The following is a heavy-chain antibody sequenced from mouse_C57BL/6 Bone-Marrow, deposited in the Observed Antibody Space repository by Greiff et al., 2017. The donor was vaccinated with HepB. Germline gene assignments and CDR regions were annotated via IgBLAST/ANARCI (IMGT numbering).Heavy chain of an antibody. V-gene: IGHV1-53*01. Sequence: QVQLQQSGTELVKPGASVKLSCKASGYTFTSYWMHWVKQRPGQGLKWIGNINPSNGGTNYNEKFKSKATLTVDKSSSTAYMQLSSLTSEDSAVYYCAKDNWDVRYFDYWGQGTTLTVSS. CDR2: INPSNGGT. D-gene: IGHD4-1*01. CDR1: GYTFTSYW. J-gene: IGHJ2*01. CDR3: AKDNWDVRYFDY.